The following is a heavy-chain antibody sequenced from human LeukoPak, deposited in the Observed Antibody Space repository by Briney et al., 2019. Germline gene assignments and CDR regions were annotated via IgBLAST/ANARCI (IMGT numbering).Heavy chain of an antibody. J-gene: IGHJ4*02. CDR1: GLTFSSYG. CDR3: AKDRTYYDFWSGYYTGSLTSSHFDY. Sequence: GGSLRLSCAASGLTFSSYGMHWVRQAPGKGLEWVAFIRYDGSNKYYADSVKGRFTISRDNSKNTLYLQMNSLRAEDTAVYYCAKDRTYYDFWSGYYTGSLTSSHFDYWGQGTLVTVSS. CDR2: IRYDGSNK. D-gene: IGHD3-3*01. V-gene: IGHV3-30*02.